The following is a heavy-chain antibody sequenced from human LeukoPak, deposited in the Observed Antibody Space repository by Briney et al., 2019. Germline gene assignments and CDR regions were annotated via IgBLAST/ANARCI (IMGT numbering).Heavy chain of an antibody. Sequence: GGSLRLSCAASGFTFSSYSMNWVRQAPGKGLEWVAVISYDGSNKYYADSVKGRFTISRDNSKNTLYLQMNSLRAEDTAVYYCAKDLGTGGEFDYWGQGTLVTVSS. V-gene: IGHV3-30*18. CDR3: AKDLGTGGEFDY. CDR2: ISYDGSNK. J-gene: IGHJ4*02. D-gene: IGHD4-17*01. CDR1: GFTFSSYS.